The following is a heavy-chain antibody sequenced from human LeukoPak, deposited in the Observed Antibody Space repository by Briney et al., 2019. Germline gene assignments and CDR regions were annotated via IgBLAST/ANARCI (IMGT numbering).Heavy chain of an antibody. CDR2: IQTSRGTT. J-gene: IGHJ4*02. V-gene: IGHV1-46*01. D-gene: IGHD5-24*01. Sequence: GASVKVSCQASGYTFTDYFIHWVRPAPGHGLEWMGIIQTSRGTTDYAQRFQGRVTVTRNRPSSTVYMELTSLTSEDTAVYYCARTPGGYNPFDYWGQGTLVTVAS. CDR3: ARTPGGYNPFDY. CDR1: GYTFTDYF.